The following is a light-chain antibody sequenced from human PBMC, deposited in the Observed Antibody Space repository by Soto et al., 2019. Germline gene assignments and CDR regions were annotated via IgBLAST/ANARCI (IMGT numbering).Light chain of an antibody. CDR1: QSMSTY. CDR2: AAS. V-gene: IGKV1-39*01. CDR3: QESYSSPYT. Sequence: DIQMTQSPSSLSASVGDRVTITCRASQSMSTYLNWYHQKPGKAPNLLIYAASSLQTGVPSRFSGSGSGTDFTLTISSLQPEDFATYYCQESYSSPYTFGQGTKLEIK. J-gene: IGKJ2*01.